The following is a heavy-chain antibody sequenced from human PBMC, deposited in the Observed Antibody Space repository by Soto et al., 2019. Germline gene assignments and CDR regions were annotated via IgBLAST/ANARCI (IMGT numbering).Heavy chain of an antibody. CDR3: ARGIAAAGTGNWFDP. V-gene: IGHV1-3*01. J-gene: IGHJ5*02. CDR2: INAGNGNT. Sequence: GASVKVSCKASGYTFTSYAMHWVRQAPGQRLEWMGWINAGNGNTKYSQKFQGRVTITRDTSASTAYMELSSLRSEDTAVYYCARGIAAAGTGNWFDPWGQGTLVTVS. D-gene: IGHD6-13*01. CDR1: GYTFTSYA.